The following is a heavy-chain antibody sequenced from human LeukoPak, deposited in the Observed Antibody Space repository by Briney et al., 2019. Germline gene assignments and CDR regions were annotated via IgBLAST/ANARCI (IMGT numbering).Heavy chain of an antibody. CDR2: IYSGGYT. D-gene: IGHD3-3*01. J-gene: IGHJ4*02. V-gene: IGHV4-59*05. Sequence: GSLRLTCAASGFTFSSHGMIWVRQPPGKGLEWIGSIYSGGYTYYNPSLKSRLTISVDTSKNQFSLKLSSVTAADTAIYYCQSRYLEYLLDYWGQGTLVTVSS. CDR3: QSRYLEYLLDY. CDR1: GFTFSSHG.